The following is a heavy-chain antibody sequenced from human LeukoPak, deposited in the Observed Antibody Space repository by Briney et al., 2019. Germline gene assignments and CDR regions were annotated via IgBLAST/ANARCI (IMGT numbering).Heavy chain of an antibody. Sequence: PGGSLRLSCAASGFTFSSYSMNWVRQAPGKGLEWVSSIRSSSSYIYYADSAKGRFTISRDNAKNSLYLQMNSLRAEDTAVYYCARVSYDILTGYSYIDYWGQGTLVTVSS. CDR2: IRSSSSYI. J-gene: IGHJ4*02. CDR3: ARVSYDILTGYSYIDY. V-gene: IGHV3-21*01. D-gene: IGHD3-9*01. CDR1: GFTFSSYS.